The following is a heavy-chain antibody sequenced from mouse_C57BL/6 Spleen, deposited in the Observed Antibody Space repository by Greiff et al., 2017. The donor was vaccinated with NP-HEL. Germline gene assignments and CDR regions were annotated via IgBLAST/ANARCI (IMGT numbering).Heavy chain of an antibody. D-gene: IGHD2-1*01. CDR1: GYSITSGYY. CDR3: ARSSMVTNFDY. Sequence: EVQLLESGPGLVKPSQSLSLTCSVTGYSITSGYYWNWIRQFPGNKLEWMGYISYDGSNNYNPSLKNRISITRDTSKNQFFLKLNSVTTEDTAAYYCARSSMVTNFDYWGQGTTLTVAS. CDR2: ISYDGSN. J-gene: IGHJ2*01. V-gene: IGHV3-6*01.